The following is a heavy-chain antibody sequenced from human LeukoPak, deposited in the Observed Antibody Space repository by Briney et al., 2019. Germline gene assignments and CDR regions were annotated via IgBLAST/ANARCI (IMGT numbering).Heavy chain of an antibody. CDR3: AKSGRWYYDSSGYYAFDY. CDR1: GFTFSSYA. Sequence: QTGGSLRLSCAASGFTFSSYAMSWVRQAPGKGLECVSAISGSGGSTYYADSVKGRFTISRDNSKNPLYLQMNSLRAEDTAVYYCAKSGRWYYDSSGYYAFDYWGQGTLVTVSS. D-gene: IGHD3-22*01. V-gene: IGHV3-23*01. J-gene: IGHJ4*02. CDR2: ISGSGGST.